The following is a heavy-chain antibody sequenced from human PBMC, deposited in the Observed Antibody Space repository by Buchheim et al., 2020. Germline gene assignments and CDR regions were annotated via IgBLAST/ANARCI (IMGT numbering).Heavy chain of an antibody. CDR1: GGSFSGYY. V-gene: IGHV4-34*01. CDR2: VNHSGST. J-gene: IGHJ4*02. Sequence: QVQLQEWGAGLLKPSETLSLTCAVYGGSFSGYYWSWIRQPPGKGLEWIGEVNHSGSTNYNPSLKSRVTISVDTSKNQFSLRLNSVTAADTAVYYCARGRANYFDYWGQGTL. CDR3: ARGRANYFDY.